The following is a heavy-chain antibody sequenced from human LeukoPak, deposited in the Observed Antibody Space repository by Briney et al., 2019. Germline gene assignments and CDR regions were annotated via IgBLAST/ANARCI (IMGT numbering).Heavy chain of an antibody. D-gene: IGHD2-2*01. Sequence: ASVKVSCKASGYTFTGYYMHWVRQAPGQGLEWMGWINPNSGGTNYAQKFQGWVTMTRDTSISTAYMELSSLRSEDTAVYYCARLGYCSSTSCYEVIYFDYWGQGTLVTVSS. V-gene: IGHV1-2*04. CDR2: INPNSGGT. CDR3: ARLGYCSSTSCYEVIYFDY. J-gene: IGHJ4*02. CDR1: GYTFTGYY.